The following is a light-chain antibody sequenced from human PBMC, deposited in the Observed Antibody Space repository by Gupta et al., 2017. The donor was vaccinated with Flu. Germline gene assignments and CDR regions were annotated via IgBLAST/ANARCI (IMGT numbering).Light chain of an antibody. V-gene: IGKV3-15*01. CDR3: QQYKNWPPMYT. J-gene: IGKJ2*01. Sequence: LSVSPGERATLSCRASQTINNNLAWYQQKPGQAPRLLIFGASTRATAVPVRFSGSGSGTECTLTISSLQSEDFAVYYCQQYKNWPPMYTFGQGTTLEI. CDR2: GAS. CDR1: QTINNN.